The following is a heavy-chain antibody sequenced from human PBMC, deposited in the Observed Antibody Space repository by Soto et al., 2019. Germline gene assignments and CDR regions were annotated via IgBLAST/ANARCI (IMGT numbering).Heavy chain of an antibody. D-gene: IGHD2-15*01. V-gene: IGHV1-69*04. CDR3: ARDPDSCSGGSCYAGSWFDP. CDR1: GDTFSSYT. Sequence: ASVKVSCKASGDTFSSYTISWVRQAPGQGLEWMGRIIPILGIANYAQKFQGRVTITADKSTSTAYMELSSLRSEDTAVYYCARDPDSCSGGSCYAGSWFDPWGQGTLVTVSS. J-gene: IGHJ5*02. CDR2: IIPILGIA.